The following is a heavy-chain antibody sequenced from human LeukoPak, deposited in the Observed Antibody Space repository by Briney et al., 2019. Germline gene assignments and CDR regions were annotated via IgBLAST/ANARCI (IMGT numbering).Heavy chain of an antibody. D-gene: IGHD6-13*01. CDR2: IIPIFGTA. CDR3: ARAGYSSSWYGSGAIYYMDV. V-gene: IGHV1-69*06. J-gene: IGHJ6*03. Sequence: ASVKVSCKASGGTFSSYAISWVRQAPGQGLEWMGGIIPIFGTANYAQKFQGRVTITADKSTSTAYMELSSLRSEDTAVYYCARAGYSSSWYGSGAIYYMDVWGKGTTVTVSS. CDR1: GGTFSSYA.